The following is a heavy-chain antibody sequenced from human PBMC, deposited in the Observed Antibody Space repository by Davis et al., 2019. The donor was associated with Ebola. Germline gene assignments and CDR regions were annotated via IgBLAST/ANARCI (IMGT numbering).Heavy chain of an antibody. J-gene: IGHJ4*02. Sequence: GESLKISCAASGFTFSSYGMHWVRQAPGKGLEWVAAISYDGSNKYYADSVKGRFTISRDNSKNTLYLQMNSLRAEDTAVYYCAKSSPHGSGSYPDYWGQGTLVTVSS. CDR1: GFTFSSYG. CDR3: AKSSPHGSGSYPDY. CDR2: ISYDGSNK. D-gene: IGHD3-10*01. V-gene: IGHV3-30*18.